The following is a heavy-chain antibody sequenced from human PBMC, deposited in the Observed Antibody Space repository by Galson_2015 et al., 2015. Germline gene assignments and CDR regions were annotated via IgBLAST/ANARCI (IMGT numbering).Heavy chain of an antibody. CDR2: ISYDGSNK. Sequence: SLRLSCAASGFTFSSYAMHWVRQAPGKGLEWVAVISYDGSNKYYADSVKGRFTISRDNSKNTLYLQMNSLRAEDTAVYYCARDWGDYSNYVGHYYYYGMDVWGQGTTVTVSS. CDR1: GFTFSSYA. CDR3: ARDWGDYSNYVGHYYYYGMDV. V-gene: IGHV3-30-3*01. D-gene: IGHD4-11*01. J-gene: IGHJ6*02.